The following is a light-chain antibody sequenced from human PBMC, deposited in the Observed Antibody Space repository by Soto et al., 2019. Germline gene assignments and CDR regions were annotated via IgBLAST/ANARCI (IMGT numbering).Light chain of an antibody. CDR2: GAS. V-gene: IGKV3-20*01. Sequence: IVLTQSPGTLSLSPGEIAALSFRASQSVSSSYLAWYQQKPGQAPRLLIYGASSRPTGIPDRFSGSGSGTDFTLTISRLEPEDFAVYYCQQYGSSSTFGQGTRLEIK. CDR3: QQYGSSST. CDR1: QSVSSSY. J-gene: IGKJ5*01.